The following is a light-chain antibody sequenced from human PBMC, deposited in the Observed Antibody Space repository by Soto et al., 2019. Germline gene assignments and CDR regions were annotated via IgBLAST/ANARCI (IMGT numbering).Light chain of an antibody. CDR2: GAS. CDR3: QHYGTSPWT. J-gene: IGKJ1*01. V-gene: IGKV3-20*01. CDR1: QSVIGSY. Sequence: EIVLTQSPGTLSLSPGERATLSCRASQSVIGSYLAWYQQKLGQAPRLLIYGASSRATGIPDNFSGSGSGTDFTLTISRLEPEDFAVYYCQHYGTSPWTFCQGTKVEIK.